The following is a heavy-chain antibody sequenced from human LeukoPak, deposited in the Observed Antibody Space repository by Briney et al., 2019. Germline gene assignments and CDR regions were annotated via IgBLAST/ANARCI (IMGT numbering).Heavy chain of an antibody. CDR3: AKGAPRGDFWSGYSGLDWFDP. CDR2: ISWNSGSI. CDR1: GFTFDDYA. J-gene: IGHJ5*02. D-gene: IGHD3-3*01. V-gene: IGHV3-9*01. Sequence: TGGSLRLSCAASGFTFDDYAMHWVRQAPGKGLEWVSGISWNSGSIGYADSVKGRFTISRDNAKNSLYPQMNSLRAEDTALYYCAKGAPRGDFWSGYSGLDWFDPWGQGTLVTVSS.